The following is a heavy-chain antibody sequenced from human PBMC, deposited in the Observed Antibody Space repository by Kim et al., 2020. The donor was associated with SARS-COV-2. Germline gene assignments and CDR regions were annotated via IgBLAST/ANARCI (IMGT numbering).Heavy chain of an antibody. CDR3: ARVRFSITIFGVVTRLFDY. CDR1: GGSISSGDYY. CDR2: IYYSGST. Sequence: SETLSLTCTVSGGSISSGDYYWSWIRQPPGKGLEWIGYIYYSGSTYYNPSLKSRVTISVDTSKNQFSLKLSSGTAADTAVYYCARVRFSITIFGVVTRLFDYWGQGTLVTVSS. V-gene: IGHV4-30-4*01. D-gene: IGHD3-3*01. J-gene: IGHJ4*02.